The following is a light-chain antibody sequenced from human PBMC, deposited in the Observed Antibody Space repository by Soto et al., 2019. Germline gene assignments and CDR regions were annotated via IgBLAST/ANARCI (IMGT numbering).Light chain of an antibody. Sequence: QAVVTQPPSVSGAPGQRVTIFCTGSSSNIGAGYDVHWYQQLPGTAPKLLIYGNTNRPSGVPDRFFGSKSGTSASLAITGLQAEDEADYYCQSYDSSLSGSTVFGGGTKLTVL. V-gene: IGLV1-40*01. CDR2: GNT. J-gene: IGLJ2*01. CDR3: QSYDSSLSGSTV. CDR1: SSNIGAGYD.